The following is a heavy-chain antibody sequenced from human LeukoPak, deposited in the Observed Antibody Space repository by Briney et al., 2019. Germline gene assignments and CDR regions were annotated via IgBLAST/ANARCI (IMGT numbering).Heavy chain of an antibody. CDR1: GFTFSSYA. Sequence: AGGSLRLSCAASGFTFSSYAMHWVRQAPGKGLEWVAVISYDGSNKYYADSVKGRFTISRDNSRNTLYLQMNSLRAEDTAVYYCAKLRADDYRTSPEYYFDYWGQGTLVTVSS. CDR2: ISYDGSNK. CDR3: AKLRADDYRTSPEYYFDY. J-gene: IGHJ4*02. V-gene: IGHV3-30-3*01. D-gene: IGHD4-11*01.